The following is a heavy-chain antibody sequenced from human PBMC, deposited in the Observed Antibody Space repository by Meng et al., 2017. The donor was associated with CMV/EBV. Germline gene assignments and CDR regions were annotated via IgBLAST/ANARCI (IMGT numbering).Heavy chain of an antibody. Sequence: GESLKISCKGSGYSFTSYWIGWVRQMPGKGLEWMGIIYPGDSDTRYSPSFQGQVTISADKSISTAYLQWSSLKASDTAMCYCARQPVVPAAPPDYWGQGTLVTVSS. CDR3: ARQPVVPAAPPDY. V-gene: IGHV5-51*01. J-gene: IGHJ4*02. CDR2: IYPGDSDT. D-gene: IGHD2-2*01. CDR1: GYSFTSYW.